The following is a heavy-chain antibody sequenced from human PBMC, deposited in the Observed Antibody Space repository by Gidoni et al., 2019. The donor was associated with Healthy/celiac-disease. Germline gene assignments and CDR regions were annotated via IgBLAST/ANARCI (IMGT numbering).Heavy chain of an antibody. D-gene: IGHD3-10*01. CDR1: GFTFSSYA. CDR2: ISGSGGST. V-gene: IGHV3-23*01. CDR3: AKDNVGGWGYYYGSGFDY. Sequence: EVQLLESGGGLVQPGGSLRLSCAASGFTFSSYAMSWVRQAPGKGLEWVSAISGSGGSTYYADSVKGRFTISRDNSKNTLYLQMNSLRAEDTAVYYCAKDNVGGWGYYYGSGFDYWGQGTLVTVSS. J-gene: IGHJ4*02.